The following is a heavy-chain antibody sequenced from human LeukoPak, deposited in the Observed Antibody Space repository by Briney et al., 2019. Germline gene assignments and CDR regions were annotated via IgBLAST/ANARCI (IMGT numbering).Heavy chain of an antibody. Sequence: GGSLRLSCAASGFTFSSYAMSWVRQAPGKGLEWVAFIRYDGSNKYYADSVKGRFTISRDNSKNTLYLQMDSLRAEDTAVYYCAKMDGDYEVAFDYWGQGTLVTVSS. CDR3: AKMDGDYEVAFDY. V-gene: IGHV3-30*02. CDR2: IRYDGSNK. CDR1: GFTFSSYA. J-gene: IGHJ4*02. D-gene: IGHD4-17*01.